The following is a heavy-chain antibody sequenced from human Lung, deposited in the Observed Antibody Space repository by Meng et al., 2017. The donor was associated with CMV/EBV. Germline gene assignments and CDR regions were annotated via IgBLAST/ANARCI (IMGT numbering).Heavy chain of an antibody. J-gene: IGHJ4*02. D-gene: IGHD6-13*01. V-gene: IGHV3-20*01. CDR2: INWNGDST. CDR3: ARGGSSSWRQGVFDY. Sequence: LTXAASGFTFDDYGVSWVRQVPGKGLEWVSGINWNGDSTGYADSVKGRFTISRDNAKNSLYLQMNSLRAEDTALYHCARGGSSSWRQGVFDYWGQG. CDR1: GFTFDDYG.